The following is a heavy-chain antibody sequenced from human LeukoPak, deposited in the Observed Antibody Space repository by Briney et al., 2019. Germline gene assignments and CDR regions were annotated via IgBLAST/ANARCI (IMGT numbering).Heavy chain of an antibody. Sequence: PGRSLRLSCAASGFVFSNYAIHWVRQAPGKGLEWVAVISYDGVNKYYADSVRGRFTLSRDNSENTLYLQMNSLRAEDTAVYHCARHKGGTYSPYYGMDVWGQGTTVTVSS. CDR2: ISYDGVNK. J-gene: IGHJ6*02. CDR1: GFVFSNYA. V-gene: IGHV3-30-3*01. CDR3: ARHKGGTYSPYYGMDV. D-gene: IGHD1-26*01.